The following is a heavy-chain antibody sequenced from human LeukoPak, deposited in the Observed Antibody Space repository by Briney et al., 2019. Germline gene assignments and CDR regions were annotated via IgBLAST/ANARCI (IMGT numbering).Heavy chain of an antibody. J-gene: IGHJ6*02. D-gene: IGHD2-21*01. V-gene: IGHV3-30-3*01. CDR2: ISYDGSNK. Sequence: GGSLRLPCAASGFTFSSYAMHWVRQAPGKGLEWVAVISYDGSNKYYADSVKGRFTISRDNSKNTLYLQMNSLRAEDTAVYYCARVSGDSYYYGMDVWGQGTTVTVSS. CDR1: GFTFSSYA. CDR3: ARVSGDSYYYGMDV.